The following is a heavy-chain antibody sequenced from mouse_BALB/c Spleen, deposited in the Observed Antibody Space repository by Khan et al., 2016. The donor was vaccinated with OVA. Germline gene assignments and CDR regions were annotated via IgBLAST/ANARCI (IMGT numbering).Heavy chain of an antibody. V-gene: IGHV3-2*02. CDR2: ISYSGST. D-gene: IGHD2-1*01. CDR3: ARSAYYGNWYFDV. Sequence: EVQLVESGPGLVKPSQSLSLTCTVTGYSITSDYAWNWIRQFPGNKLEWMGYISYSGSTNYNPSLKSRISLTRDTSKNQFFLQLNSVTTEDTATYYCARSAYYGNWYFDVWGAGTTVTVSS. J-gene: IGHJ1*01. CDR1: GYSITSDYA.